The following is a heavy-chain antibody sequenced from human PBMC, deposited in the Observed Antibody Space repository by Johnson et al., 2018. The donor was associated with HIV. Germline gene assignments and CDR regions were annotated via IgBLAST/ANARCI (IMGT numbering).Heavy chain of an antibody. D-gene: IGHD3-16*01. V-gene: IGHV3-7*03. CDR2: MNQGSEK. Sequence: VQLVESGGGLVQPGGSLRLSCAASGFPFGGYWMAWVRQAPGKGLEWVASMNQGSEKYYVDSVKGRFTISRDSPKNSLFLQMNSLRAEDTAVYFCAKAFSTFHDAVDNWGQGTMVTVSS. CDR3: AKAFSTFHDAVDN. CDR1: GFPFGGYW. J-gene: IGHJ3*02.